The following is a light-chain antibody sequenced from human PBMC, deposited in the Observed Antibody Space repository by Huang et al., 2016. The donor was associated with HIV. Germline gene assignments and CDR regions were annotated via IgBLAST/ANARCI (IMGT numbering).Light chain of an antibody. J-gene: IGKJ4*01. CDR3: HQYNNWLLS. CDR2: GSS. Sequence: EIVMTQSPATLSVSPGQRVTLSCRANRSVSTNLAGYQQRHGQAPRLLIYGSSTRAPGIPARFSGSGSGTDFSLTISSLQPEDFALYYCHQYNNWLLSFGGGTRV. V-gene: IGKV3-15*01. CDR1: RSVSTN.